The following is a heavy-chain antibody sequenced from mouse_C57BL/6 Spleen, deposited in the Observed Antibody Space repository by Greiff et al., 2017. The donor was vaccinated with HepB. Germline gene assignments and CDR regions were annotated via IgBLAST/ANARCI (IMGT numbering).Heavy chain of an antibody. Sequence: QVQLQQPGAELVRPGSSVKLSCKASGYTFTSYWMDWVKQRPGQGLERIGNIYPSDSETHYNQKFKDKATLTVDKSSSTAYMQLSSLTSEDSAVYYCARRATVVAFDYWGQGTTLTVSS. CDR1: GYTFTSYW. J-gene: IGHJ2*01. D-gene: IGHD1-1*01. V-gene: IGHV1-61*01. CDR2: IYPSDSET. CDR3: ARRATVVAFDY.